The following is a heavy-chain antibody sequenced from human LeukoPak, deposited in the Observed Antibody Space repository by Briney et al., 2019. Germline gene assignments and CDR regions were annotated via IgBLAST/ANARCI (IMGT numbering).Heavy chain of an antibody. CDR2: IYNSGNT. CDR3: AGSTGWPLGY. J-gene: IGHJ4*02. CDR1: GGSISSYH. D-gene: IGHD2-2*01. Sequence: SETLSLTCTISGGSISSYHWSWIRQSAGKGLEWIGRIYNSGNTNYNPSLKSRATMSVDTSKNQFSLKLSSVTAADTAVYYCAGSTGWPLGYWGQGTLVTVSS. V-gene: IGHV4-4*07.